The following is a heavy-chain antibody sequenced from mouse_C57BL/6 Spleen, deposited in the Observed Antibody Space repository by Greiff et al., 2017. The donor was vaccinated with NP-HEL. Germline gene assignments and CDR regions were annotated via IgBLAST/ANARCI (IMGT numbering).Heavy chain of an antibody. CDR3: ARPYDYDEAWFAY. J-gene: IGHJ3*01. CDR2: IWSDGST. CDR1: GFSLTSYG. D-gene: IGHD2-4*01. V-gene: IGHV2-6*03. Sequence: VKLVESGPGLVAPSQSLSITCTVSGFSLTSYGVHWVRQPPGKGLEWLVVIWSDGSTTYNSALKSRLSISTVNSKSQVFLKMNSLQTDDTAMYYCARPYDYDEAWFAYWGQGTLVTVSA.